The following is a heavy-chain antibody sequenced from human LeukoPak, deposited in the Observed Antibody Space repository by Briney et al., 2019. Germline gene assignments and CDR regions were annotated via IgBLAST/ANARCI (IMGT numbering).Heavy chain of an antibody. CDR2: ICYSGTT. CDR3: ARYCSSCSHKALDN. CDR1: GGSFSGYS. D-gene: IGHD2-2*01. V-gene: IGHV4-59*01. Sequence: PSETLSLTCTASGGSFSGYSWSWIRQPPGKGLEWIGYICYSGTTNYNPSLKSRVTISVDTSENQFSLRLSSVTAADTAVYYCARYCSSCSHKALDNWGQGTLVTVSS. J-gene: IGHJ4*02.